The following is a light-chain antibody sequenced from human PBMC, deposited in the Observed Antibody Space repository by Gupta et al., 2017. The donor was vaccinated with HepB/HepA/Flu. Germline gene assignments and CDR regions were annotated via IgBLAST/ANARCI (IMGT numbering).Light chain of an antibody. J-gene: IGKJ1*01. CDR3: QQSYSTRVRGT. Sequence: DIQMTQSPSSLSASVGDRVTITCRASQSISSYLNWYQQKPGKAPKLLIYAASSLQSGVPARFSGSGSGTDFTLTISSLQPEDFATYYCQQSYSTRVRGTFGQGTKVEIK. CDR2: AAS. CDR1: QSISSY. V-gene: IGKV1-39*01.